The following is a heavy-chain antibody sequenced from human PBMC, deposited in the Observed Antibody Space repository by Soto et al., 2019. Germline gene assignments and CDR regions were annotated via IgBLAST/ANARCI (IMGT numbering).Heavy chain of an antibody. J-gene: IGHJ3*02. D-gene: IGHD3-3*01. CDR2: IKQDESEI. V-gene: IGHV3-7*01. CDR1: GFTFSSYW. CDR3: ASVITSWALDI. Sequence: EVQLVESGGGLVQPGGSLRLSCAASGFTFSSYWMSWVRQAPGKGLEWVGKIKQDESEIYYVDSVKGRFTISRDNAKNSLYLQINSLRVEDTAVYNSASVITSWALDIWGQGTMVTVSS.